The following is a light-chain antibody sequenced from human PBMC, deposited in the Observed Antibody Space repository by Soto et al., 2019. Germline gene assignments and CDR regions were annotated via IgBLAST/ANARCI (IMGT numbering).Light chain of an antibody. J-gene: IGKJ2*01. V-gene: IGKV3-20*01. CDR3: PQYARSPVN. CDR1: QSVTNNY. Sequence: VLTQSPGALSLSPGERATLSCRASQSVTNNYLAWYQKKPGQAPRVLISGASNRATGIPDRFSGSGSWTEFTLPIRRLGPEDFGVVFCPQYARSPVNFCQGT. CDR2: GAS.